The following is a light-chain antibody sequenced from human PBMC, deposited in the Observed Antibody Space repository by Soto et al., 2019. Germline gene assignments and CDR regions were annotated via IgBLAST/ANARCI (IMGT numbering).Light chain of an antibody. CDR1: QSLTYNY. CDR2: GRS. Sequence: EVVLTQSPGTLSLSPGERAALSCRASQSLTYNYLAWFQQKPGQAPRLLIYGRSNRATGIPDRFSGSGSGKDFTLTISRLEPEDFAVYYCQRYGSSPPWTFGQGTKVEIK. V-gene: IGKV3-20*01. CDR3: QRYGSSPPWT. J-gene: IGKJ1*01.